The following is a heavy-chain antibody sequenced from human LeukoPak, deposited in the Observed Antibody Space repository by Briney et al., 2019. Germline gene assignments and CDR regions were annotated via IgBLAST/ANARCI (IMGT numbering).Heavy chain of an antibody. CDR1: GGTFSSYA. CDR2: IIPIFGTA. J-gene: IGHJ6*04. Sequence: SVKISCKASGGTFSSYAISWVRQAPGQGLEWMGGIIPIFGTANYAQKFQGRVTITADESTSTAYMELSSLRSEDTAVYYCATLRPKLRYFDWSMGYYAMDVWGKGTTVTVSS. V-gene: IGHV1-69*01. D-gene: IGHD3-9*01. CDR3: ATLRPKLRYFDWSMGYYAMDV.